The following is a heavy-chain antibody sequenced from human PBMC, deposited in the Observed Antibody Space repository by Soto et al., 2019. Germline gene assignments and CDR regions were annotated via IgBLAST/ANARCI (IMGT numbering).Heavy chain of an antibody. CDR3: AAPNGAASRGNYFDY. CDR2: ISGSGGST. J-gene: IGHJ4*02. D-gene: IGHD6-6*01. V-gene: IGHV3-23*01. CDR1: GFTFSSYA. Sequence: EVQLLESGGGLVQPGGSLRLSCAASGFTFSSYAMSWVRQAPGKGLEWVSAISGSGGSTYYADSVKGRFTISRDNSKNTLYLQMNSLRAEDTAVYYCAAPNGAASRGNYFDYWGQGTLVTVSS.